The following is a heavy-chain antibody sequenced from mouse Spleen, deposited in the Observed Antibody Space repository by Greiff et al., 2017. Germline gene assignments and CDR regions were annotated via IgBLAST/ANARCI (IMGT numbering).Heavy chain of an antibody. Sequence: EVQRVESGPVLVKPGASVKMSCKASGYTFTDYYMNWVKQSHGKSLEWIGVINPYNGGTSYNQKFKGKATLTVDKSSSTAYMELNSLTSEDSAVYYCARSGDYDYDWFAYWGQGTLVTVSA. J-gene: IGHJ3*01. CDR3: ARSGDYDYDWFAY. CDR2: INPYNGGT. V-gene: IGHV1-19*01. CDR1: GYTFTDYY. D-gene: IGHD2-4*01.